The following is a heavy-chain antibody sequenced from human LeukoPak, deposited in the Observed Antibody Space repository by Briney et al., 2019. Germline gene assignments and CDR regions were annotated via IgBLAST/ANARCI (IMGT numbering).Heavy chain of an antibody. CDR1: GYSISSGYY. CDR3: ARPHGYNSFDY. J-gene: IGHJ4*02. V-gene: IGHV4-38-2*01. Sequence: KPSETLSLTCAVSGYSISSGYYWGWIRQPPGKGLEWIGSIYHSGSTYYNPSLKSRVTISVDTSKNQFSLKLSSVTAADTAVYYCARPHGYNSFDYWGQGTLVTVSS. CDR2: IYHSGST. D-gene: IGHD5-24*01.